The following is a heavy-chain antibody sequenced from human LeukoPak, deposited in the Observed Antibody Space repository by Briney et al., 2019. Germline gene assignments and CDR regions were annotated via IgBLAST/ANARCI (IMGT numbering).Heavy chain of an antibody. D-gene: IGHD4-11*01. V-gene: IGHV4-61*02. CDR1: GGSISSGSYY. CDR3: ARNRGSTVTTDHYYYYYMDV. Sequence: SETLSLTCTVSGGSISSGSYYWSWIRQPAGKGLEWIGRIYTSGSTNYNPSLKSRVTMSVDTSKNQFSLKLSSVTAADTAVYYCARNRGSTVTTDHYYYYYMDVWGKGTTVTVSS. J-gene: IGHJ6*03. CDR2: IYTSGST.